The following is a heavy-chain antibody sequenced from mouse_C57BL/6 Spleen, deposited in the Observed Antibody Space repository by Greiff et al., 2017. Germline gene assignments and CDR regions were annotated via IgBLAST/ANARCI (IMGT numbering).Heavy chain of an antibody. V-gene: IGHV1-69*01. CDR1: GYTFTSYW. Sequence: QVQLKQPGAELVMPGASVKLSCKASGYTFTSYWMHWVKQRPGQGLEWIGEIDPSDSYTNYNQKFKGKSTFTVDKSSSTAYMQLSSLTSEDSAVYYCARGNWDEGYAMDYWGQGTSVTVSS. CDR3: ARGNWDEGYAMDY. J-gene: IGHJ4*01. D-gene: IGHD4-1*01. CDR2: IDPSDSYT.